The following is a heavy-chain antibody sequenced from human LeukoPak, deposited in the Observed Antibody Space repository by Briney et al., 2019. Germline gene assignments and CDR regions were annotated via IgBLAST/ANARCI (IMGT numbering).Heavy chain of an antibody. V-gene: IGHV3-9*03. J-gene: IGHJ5*02. CDR3: ARAKRPGKELYNWFDP. CDR1: GFTFDDYA. CDR2: ITWNSGRI. D-gene: IGHD1-26*01. Sequence: PGGSLRLSCAASGFTFDDYAMHWVRQAPGKGLEWVSGITWNSGRIGYADSVKGRFTISRDNSKNTLYLQMGSLRAEDMAVYYCARAKRPGKELYNWFDPWGQGTLVTVSS.